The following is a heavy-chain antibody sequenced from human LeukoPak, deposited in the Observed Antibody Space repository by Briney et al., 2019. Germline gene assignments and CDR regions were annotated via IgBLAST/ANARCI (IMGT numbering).Heavy chain of an antibody. CDR1: GFTFSSYS. J-gene: IGHJ6*04. D-gene: IGHD3-22*01. V-gene: IGHV3-21*01. CDR3: ARGPTMKMDV. Sequence: KTGGSLRLSCAASGFTFSSYSMNWVRQAPGKGLEWVSSNSSSSSNIYYADSVKGRFTISRDNAKNSLYLQMNSLRAEDTAVYYCARGPTMKMDVWGKGTTVTVSS. CDR2: NSSSSSNI.